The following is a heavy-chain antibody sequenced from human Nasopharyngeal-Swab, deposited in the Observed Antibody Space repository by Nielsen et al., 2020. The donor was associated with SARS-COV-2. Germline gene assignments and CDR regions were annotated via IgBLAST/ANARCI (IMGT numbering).Heavy chain of an antibody. CDR2: IIPIFGTA. V-gene: IGHV1-69*13. CDR3: ARDCTNGVCYTH. J-gene: IGHJ4*02. Sequence: SVKVSCKASGGTFSSYAISWVRQAPGQGLEWMGGIIPIFGTANYAQKFQGRVTITADESTSTAYTELSSLRSEDTAVYYCARDCTNGVCYTHWGQGTLVTVSS. CDR1: GGTFSSYA. D-gene: IGHD2-8*01.